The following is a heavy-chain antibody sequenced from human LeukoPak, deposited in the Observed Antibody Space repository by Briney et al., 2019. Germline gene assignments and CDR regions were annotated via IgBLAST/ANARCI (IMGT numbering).Heavy chain of an antibody. D-gene: IGHD3-9*01. J-gene: IGHJ4*02. V-gene: IGHV4-4*07. CDR2: IYSSGST. Sequence: SETLSLTCTVSGGSISSYYWSWIRQPAGKGLEWIGRIYSSGSTNYNPSLKSRVTLSVDTSKNQFSLKLRSVTAADTAVYYCARGYNVLTGYYYYDYWGQGTLATVSS. CDR3: ARGYNVLTGYYYYDY. CDR1: GGSISSYY.